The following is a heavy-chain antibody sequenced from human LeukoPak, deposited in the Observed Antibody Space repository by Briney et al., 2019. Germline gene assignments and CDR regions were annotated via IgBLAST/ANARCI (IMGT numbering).Heavy chain of an antibody. D-gene: IGHD3-22*01. CDR1: GYTFTGYY. J-gene: IGHJ4*02. CDR3: AREPYYYDSSGYYPNFDY. Sequence: ASVKVSCQASGYTFTGYYMHWVRQAPGQGLEWMGWINPNSGGTNYAQECQGRVTMTRDTSISTAYMELSRLRSDDTAVYYCAREPYYYDSSGYYPNFDYWGQGTLVTVSS. CDR2: INPNSGGT. V-gene: IGHV1-2*02.